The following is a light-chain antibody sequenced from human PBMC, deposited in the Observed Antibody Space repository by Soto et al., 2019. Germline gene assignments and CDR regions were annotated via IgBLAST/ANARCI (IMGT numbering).Light chain of an antibody. CDR1: SSDVGSDNL. V-gene: IGLV2-23*02. CDR2: EVS. Sequence: QSALTQSASVSGSPGQSITISCTGTSSDVGSDNLVSWYQQHPGKAPKLMIYEVSKRPSGVSNRFSGSKSGNTASLTISGLQAEDEADYYCCSYAGSSTPLIFGTGTKVTVL. J-gene: IGLJ1*01. CDR3: CSYAGSSTPLI.